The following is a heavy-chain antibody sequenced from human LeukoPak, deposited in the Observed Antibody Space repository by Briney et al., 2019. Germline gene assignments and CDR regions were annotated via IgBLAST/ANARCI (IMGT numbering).Heavy chain of an antibody. D-gene: IGHD3-22*01. J-gene: IGHJ4*02. CDR2: ISYDGSNK. CDR1: GFTFSSYA. CDR3: ARAHYYDSSGLDF. Sequence: GGSLRLSCAASGFTFSSYAMHWVRQAPGKGLEWVAVISYDGSNKYYADSLKGRFTISRDNAKNSLYLQMNSLRAEDTAVYYCARAHYYDSSGLDFWGQGTLVTVSS. V-gene: IGHV3-30*04.